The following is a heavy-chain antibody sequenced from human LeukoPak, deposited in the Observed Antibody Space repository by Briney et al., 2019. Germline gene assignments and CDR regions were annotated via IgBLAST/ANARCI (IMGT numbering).Heavy chain of an antibody. V-gene: IGHV4-39*01. Sequence: PSETLSLTCTVSGGSISSSSYYWGWIRQPPGKGLEWIGSIYYSGSTYYNPSLKSRVTISVDTSKNQFSLKLSSVTAADTAVYYCARGRRITIFGVVTTYYYYGMDVWGQGTTVTVSS. J-gene: IGHJ6*02. CDR1: GGSISSSSYY. CDR2: IYYSGST. D-gene: IGHD3-3*01. CDR3: ARGRRITIFGVVTTYYYYGMDV.